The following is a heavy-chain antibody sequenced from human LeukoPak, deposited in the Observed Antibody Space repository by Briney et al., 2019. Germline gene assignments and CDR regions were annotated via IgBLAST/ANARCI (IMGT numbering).Heavy chain of an antibody. D-gene: IGHD2-15*01. Sequence: SLRLSCAASGFTFSSYVMHWVRQAPGKGLEWVAVIAYDGSNKYYADSVKGRFTISRDNSKNTLFLQMNSLRTEDTAVYFCARANWAGIEAPATDYWGQGTLVTVS. V-gene: IGHV3-30-3*01. CDR1: GFTFSSYV. CDR3: ARANWAGIEAPATDY. CDR2: IAYDGSNK. J-gene: IGHJ4*02.